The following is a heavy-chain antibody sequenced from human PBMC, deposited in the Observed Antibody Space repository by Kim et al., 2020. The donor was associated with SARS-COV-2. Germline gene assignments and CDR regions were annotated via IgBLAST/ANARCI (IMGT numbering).Heavy chain of an antibody. V-gene: IGHV1-8*01. Sequence: ASVKVSCKASGYTFTSYDINWVRQATGQGLEWMGWMNPNSGNTGYAQKFQGRVTMTRNTSISTAYMERSSLRSEDTAVYYCAVTTPTIFGVVISLDYWGQGTLVTVSS. J-gene: IGHJ4*02. CDR1: GYTFTSYD. CDR2: MNPNSGNT. CDR3: AVTTPTIFGVVISLDY. D-gene: IGHD3-3*01.